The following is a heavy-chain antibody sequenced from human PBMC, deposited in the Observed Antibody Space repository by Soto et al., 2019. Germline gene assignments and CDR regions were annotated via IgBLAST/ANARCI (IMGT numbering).Heavy chain of an antibody. CDR2: IIPIFGTA. CDR3: ARAFTVDTAMVTEPYYGMDV. V-gene: IGHV1-69*13. D-gene: IGHD5-18*01. J-gene: IGHJ6*02. Sequence: GASVKVSCKAFGGTFSSYAISWVRQAPGQGLEWMGGIIPIFGTANYAQKFQGRVTITADESTSTAYMELSSLRSEDTAVYYCARAFTVDTAMVTEPYYGMDVWGQGTTVTVS. CDR1: GGTFSSYA.